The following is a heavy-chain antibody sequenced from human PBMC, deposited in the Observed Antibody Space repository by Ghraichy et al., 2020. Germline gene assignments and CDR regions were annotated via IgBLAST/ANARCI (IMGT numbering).Heavy chain of an antibody. D-gene: IGHD6-19*01. V-gene: IGHV3-21*01. CDR1: GFRLSRYN. CDR3: AREEWQVNKNLGMDV. Sequence: GESLNISCVGSGFRLSRYNMHWVRQAPGKGLEWVASISSSSSYIYYADSVKGRFTVARDNARQSLHLDINSLRVEDTAVYFCAREEWQVNKNLGMDVWGQGTAVTVSS. J-gene: IGHJ6*02. CDR2: ISSSSSYI.